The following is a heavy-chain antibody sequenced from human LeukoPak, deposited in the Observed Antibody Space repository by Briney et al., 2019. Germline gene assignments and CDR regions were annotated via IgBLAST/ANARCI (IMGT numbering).Heavy chain of an antibody. CDR2: VNPRDGVT. CDR1: GYIFTNYW. V-gene: IGHV1-46*01. D-gene: IGHD3-22*01. J-gene: IGHJ4*02. Sequence: ASVTVSCKASGYIFTNYWMHWVRQAPGQGLQWMGMVNPRDGVTTYAQNFQGRVTMTSDTSSSTLYLELSSLRSEGTGVYYWARGVYYYHSGGYYDFDYWGQGTLVTVSS. CDR3: ARGVYYYHSGGYYDFDY.